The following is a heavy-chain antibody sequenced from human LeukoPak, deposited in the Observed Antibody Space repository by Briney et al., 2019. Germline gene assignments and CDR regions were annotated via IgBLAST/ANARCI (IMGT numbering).Heavy chain of an antibody. CDR1: GFTFSSYS. D-gene: IGHD2-2*03. V-gene: IGHV3-21*01. CDR2: ISSSSSYI. CDR3: ARAVGAGYCSSTSCYINWFDP. Sequence: PGGSLRLSCAASGFTFSSYSMNWVRQAPGKGLEWVSSISSSSSYIYYADPVKGRFTISRDNAKNSLYLQMNSLRAEDTAAYYCARAVGAGYCSSTSCYINWFDPWGQGTLVTVSS. J-gene: IGHJ5*02.